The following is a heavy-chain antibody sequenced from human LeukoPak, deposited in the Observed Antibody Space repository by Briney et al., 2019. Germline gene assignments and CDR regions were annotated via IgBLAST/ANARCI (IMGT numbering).Heavy chain of an antibody. Sequence: GGSLRLSCAASGFTFSDYAMTWVRQAPGKRLEWVSTISGSGGTTYYADSVKGRFTISRDNSKNTVYLQMNSLRAEDTAVYYCAKEFSSNFWSGPIDYWGQGSRVTVSS. CDR3: AKEFSSNFWSGPIDY. CDR1: GFTFSDYA. V-gene: IGHV3-23*01. J-gene: IGHJ4*02. CDR2: ISGSGGTT. D-gene: IGHD3-3*01.